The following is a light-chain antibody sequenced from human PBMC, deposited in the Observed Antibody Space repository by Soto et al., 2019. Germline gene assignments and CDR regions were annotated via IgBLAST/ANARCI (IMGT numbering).Light chain of an antibody. V-gene: IGKV3-20*01. J-gene: IGKJ5*01. CDR2: GAS. Sequence: ENVLRQYPGTLSLSPGERATLSCRASQSVSSSFLAWYQQKVGQAPRLLIYGASSRATSIPDRFSCSGSGTDFTLTISRLEPEDFAVYYWQQYGSSPRTFGQGTRLE. CDR3: QQYGSSPRT. CDR1: QSVSSSF.